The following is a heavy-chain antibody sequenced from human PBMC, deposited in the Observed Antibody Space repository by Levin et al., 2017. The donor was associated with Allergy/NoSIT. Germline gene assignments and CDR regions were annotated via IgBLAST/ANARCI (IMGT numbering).Heavy chain of an antibody. CDR3: ARPRSSGNYYY. D-gene: IGHD1-26*01. V-gene: IGHV4-39*01. Sequence: SETLSLTCTVSGDSISSSSFFWGWIRQPPGKGLEWIGSIYYSGTTFYNPSLKSRVTISVDTSKNQFSLKLSSVTAADTAVYYCARPRSSGNYYYWGQGSLVIVSS. J-gene: IGHJ4*02. CDR2: IYYSGTT. CDR1: GDSISSSSFF.